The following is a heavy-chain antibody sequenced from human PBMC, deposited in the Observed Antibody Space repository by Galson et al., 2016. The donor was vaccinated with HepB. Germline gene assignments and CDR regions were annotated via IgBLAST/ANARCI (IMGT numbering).Heavy chain of an antibody. J-gene: IGHJ4*02. Sequence: SLRLSCAASGFTFRDYGMHWVRQAPAKGLEWVSVIWSDGSNKYYGDSVKGRFTISRDNSKNTLYLQMNSLRAEDTTVYYCARDGKVNPPTLDYWGQGTLVTVSS. V-gene: IGHV3-33*08. CDR2: IWSDGSNK. CDR1: GFTFRDYG. D-gene: IGHD2-21*01. CDR3: ARDGKVNPPTLDY.